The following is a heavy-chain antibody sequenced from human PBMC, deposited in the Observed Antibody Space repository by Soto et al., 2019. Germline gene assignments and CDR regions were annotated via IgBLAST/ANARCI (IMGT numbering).Heavy chain of an antibody. J-gene: IGHJ4*02. CDR3: VRDSSSGYRSFDY. Sequence: QVQLVQSGAEVTKPGASVMVACKASGYIFTNYYIHWVRQAPGQGLEWMGIINLSADRTSYAQKFQGRFTVTMDTSTSTVYMELGSLRSEDTAVYYCVRDSSSGYRSFDYWGQGTLVTVSS. D-gene: IGHD3-22*01. CDR1: GYIFTNYY. CDR2: INLSADRT. V-gene: IGHV1-46*03.